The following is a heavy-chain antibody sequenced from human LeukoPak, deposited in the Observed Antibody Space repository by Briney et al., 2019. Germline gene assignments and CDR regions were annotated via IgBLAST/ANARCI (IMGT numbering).Heavy chain of an antibody. Sequence: GGSLRLSCAASGFTFSSYWMSWVRQAPGKGLEWVANIKQDGSEKYYVDSVKGRFTISRDNAKNSLYLQMNSLRAEDTAVYYCARDYNAAPRPYYYYMDVWGKGTTVTVSS. CDR3: ARDYNAAPRPYYYYMDV. V-gene: IGHV3-7*01. CDR2: IKQDGSEK. J-gene: IGHJ6*03. CDR1: GFTFSSYW. D-gene: IGHD3-10*01.